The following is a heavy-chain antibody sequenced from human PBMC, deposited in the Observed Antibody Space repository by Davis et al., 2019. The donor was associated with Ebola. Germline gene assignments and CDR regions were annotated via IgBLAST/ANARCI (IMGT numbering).Heavy chain of an antibody. D-gene: IGHD2-15*01. V-gene: IGHV3-21*01. Sequence: ESLKISCVASGFTFRSYTMNRVRQAPGKGLEWVSSLSSSSTYISYADPVKGRFTVSRDNPKNSLYLQINSPRANDTAVYYCARDPASPRPDMFDYWGQGAMVTVSS. CDR3: ARDPASPRPDMFDY. J-gene: IGHJ4*02. CDR1: GFTFRSYT. CDR2: LSSSSTYI.